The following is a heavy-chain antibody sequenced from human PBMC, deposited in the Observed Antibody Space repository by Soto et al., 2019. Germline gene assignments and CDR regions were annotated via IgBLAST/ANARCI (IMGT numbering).Heavy chain of an antibody. CDR1: GVSKLCDGYC. CDR3: ARDLVRGDSGPCFDP. V-gene: IGHV4-30-2*01. D-gene: IGHD3-10*01. CDR2: SYHSGST. Sequence: SLECVVFGVSKLCDGYCWRWIRKQPGKALEWIGYSYHSGSTYNSHSLHSRVTMSVDRSKNESSLNLSYVTAADTAVYYCARDLVRGDSGPCFDPWGQGTLVTVYS. J-gene: IGHJ5*02.